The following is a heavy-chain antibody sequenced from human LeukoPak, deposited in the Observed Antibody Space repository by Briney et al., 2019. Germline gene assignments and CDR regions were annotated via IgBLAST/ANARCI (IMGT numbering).Heavy chain of an antibody. V-gene: IGHV3-48*03. Sequence: GGSLRLSCAASGFTFSSYEMNWVRQAPGKGLEWVSYISSSGSTIYYADSVKGRSTISRDNSKNTLYLQMNSLRAEDTAVYYCAKSGLNRFDYWGQGTLVTVSS. J-gene: IGHJ4*02. D-gene: IGHD2-15*01. CDR3: AKSGLNRFDY. CDR1: GFTFSSYE. CDR2: ISSSGSTI.